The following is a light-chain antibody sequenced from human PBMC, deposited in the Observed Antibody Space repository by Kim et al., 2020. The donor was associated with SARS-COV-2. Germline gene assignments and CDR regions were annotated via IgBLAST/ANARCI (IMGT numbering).Light chain of an antibody. V-gene: IGKV4-1*01. CDR3: QQYYSTPPS. CDR1: QTVLYNSNNKNY. J-gene: IGKJ2*03. CDR2: WAS. Sequence: RATLTWKSRQTVLYNSNNKNYLAWYQQKPGQAPKLLIYWASIRESGVSDRFSGSGSETDFTLTISSLQAEDVAVYYCQQYYSTPPSFGQGTKLEI.